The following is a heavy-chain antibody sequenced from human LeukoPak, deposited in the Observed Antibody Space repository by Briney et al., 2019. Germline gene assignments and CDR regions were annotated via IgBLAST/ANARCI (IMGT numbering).Heavy chain of an antibody. CDR2: FNPNSGGT. V-gene: IGHV1-2*04. J-gene: IGHJ6*02. CDR3: ARDTRYCSSTSCYLHYDYYYGMDV. Sequence: ASVKVSCKASGYTFTGYYMHWVRQAPGQGLEWMGWFNPNSGGTNYAQKFQGWVTMTRDTSISTAYMELSRLRSDDTAVYYCARDTRYCSSTSCYLHYDYYYGMDVWGQGTTVTVSS. CDR1: GYTFTGYY. D-gene: IGHD2-2*01.